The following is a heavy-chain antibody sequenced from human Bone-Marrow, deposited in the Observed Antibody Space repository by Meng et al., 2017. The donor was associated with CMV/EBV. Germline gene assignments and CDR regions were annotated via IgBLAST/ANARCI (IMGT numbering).Heavy chain of an antibody. V-gene: IGHV1-2*02. CDR3: ARTVSRDQWLALPH. Sequence: ASVKVSCKASGYTFTGYYMHWVRQAPGQGLEWMGWINPNSGGTNYAQKFQGRVTMTRDTSISTAYMELSRLRSDDTAVYYCARTVSRDQWLALPHWGQGMLVIVSS. CDR1: GYTFTGYY. D-gene: IGHD6-19*01. CDR2: INPNSGGT. J-gene: IGHJ4*02.